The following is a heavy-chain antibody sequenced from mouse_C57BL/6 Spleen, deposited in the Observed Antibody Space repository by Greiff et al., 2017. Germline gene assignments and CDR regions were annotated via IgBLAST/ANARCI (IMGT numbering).Heavy chain of an antibody. CDR3: ARNLYTKDY. Sequence: VQLQQPGAELVKPGASVKLSCKASGYTFTSYWMHWVKQRPGQGLEWIGMIHPNSGSTNYNEKFKSKATLTVDKSSSTAYMQLSSLTSEDYSVYYGARNLYTKDYWGQGTSVTVSS. D-gene: IGHD2-1*01. J-gene: IGHJ4*01. CDR2: IHPNSGST. CDR1: GYTFTSYW. V-gene: IGHV1-64*01.